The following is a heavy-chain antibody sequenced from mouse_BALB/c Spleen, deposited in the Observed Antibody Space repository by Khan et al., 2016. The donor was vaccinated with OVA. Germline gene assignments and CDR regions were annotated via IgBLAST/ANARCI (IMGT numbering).Heavy chain of an antibody. CDR3: ASHLTGSFAY. V-gene: IGHV5-6*01. CDR1: GFTFSTYG. D-gene: IGHD4-1*01. Sequence: EVQLQESGGDLMKPGGSLKLSCAASGFTFSTYGMSWVRQTPDKRLEWVATINSDGYYTYYPDSVQGRFTISRNNAKNTLYLQMSSLKSEDTAMYYCASHLTGSFAYWGQGTLVTVS. CDR2: INSDGYYT. J-gene: IGHJ3*01.